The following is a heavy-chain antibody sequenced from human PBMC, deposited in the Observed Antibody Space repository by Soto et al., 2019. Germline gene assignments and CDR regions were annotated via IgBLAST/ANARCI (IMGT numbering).Heavy chain of an antibody. CDR1: GGSISSSSYY. V-gene: IGHV4-39*01. J-gene: IGHJ2*01. CDR3: ASLYSDFEWYFDL. D-gene: IGHD1-26*01. CDR2: IYYSGST. Sequence: PSETLSLTXTVSGGSISSSSYYWGWIRQPPGKGLEWIGSIYYSGSTYYNPSLKSRVTISVDTSKNQFSLKLSSVTAADTAVYYCASLYSDFEWYFDLWGRGTLVTVSS.